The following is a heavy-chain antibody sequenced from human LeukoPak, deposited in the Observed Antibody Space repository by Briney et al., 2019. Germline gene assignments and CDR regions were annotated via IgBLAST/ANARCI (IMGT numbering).Heavy chain of an antibody. CDR2: ISAYNGNT. Sequence: ASVKVSCKASGYIFTNYGISWVRQAPGQGLEWMGWISAYNGNTNYAQKLQGRVTMTTDTSTSTAYMELRSLRSDDTAVYYCARDLLKHTYYYDSSGYYDAFDIWGQGTMVTVSS. J-gene: IGHJ3*02. CDR1: GYIFTNYG. D-gene: IGHD3-22*01. V-gene: IGHV1-18*01. CDR3: ARDLLKHTYYYDSSGYYDAFDI.